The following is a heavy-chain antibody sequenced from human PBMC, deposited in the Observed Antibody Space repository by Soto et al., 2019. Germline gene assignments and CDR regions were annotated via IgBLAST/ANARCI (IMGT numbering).Heavy chain of an antibody. J-gene: IGHJ4*01. D-gene: IGHD3-10*01. CDR2: INPAGGNT. Sequence: ASVKVSCKAAGYTFTSYLIHWVRQAPGQGPEYVGVINPAGGNTNYAQNFQGRVTMTRDTSTSTVYMELRNLRSEDTAVYYCAREMVRTYYFDYWGQ. V-gene: IGHV1-46*01. CDR1: GYTFTSYL. CDR3: AREMVRTYYFDY.